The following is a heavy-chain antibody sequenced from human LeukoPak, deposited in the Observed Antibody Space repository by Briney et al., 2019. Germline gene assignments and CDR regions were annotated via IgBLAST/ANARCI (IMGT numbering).Heavy chain of an antibody. D-gene: IGHD4-23*01. J-gene: IGHJ4*02. V-gene: IGHV4-38-2*02. CDR1: GYSISSGFY. CDR2: IYHSGST. CDR3: TRAVGTSRNFFDY. Sequence: SETLSLTCTVSGYSISSGFYWGWIRQPPGKGLECIGSIYHSGSTYYNPSLKSRVTISVDTSKNQFSLNLSSVTAADTAMYYCTRAVGTSRNFFDYWGQGTLVTVSS.